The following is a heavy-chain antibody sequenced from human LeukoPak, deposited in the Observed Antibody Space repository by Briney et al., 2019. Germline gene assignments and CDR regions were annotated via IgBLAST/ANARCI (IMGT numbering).Heavy chain of an antibody. CDR3: ARGHGWFDP. CDR2: IDSDGSST. J-gene: IGHJ5*02. V-gene: IGHV3-74*01. Sequence: GGSLRLSCAASGFTFSSYWMHWVRQAPGKGLVWVSRIDSDGSSTSYADSVKGRFTISRDNAKNSLYLQMNILRAEDTAVYYCARGHGWFDPWGQGTLVTVSS. CDR1: GFTFSSYW.